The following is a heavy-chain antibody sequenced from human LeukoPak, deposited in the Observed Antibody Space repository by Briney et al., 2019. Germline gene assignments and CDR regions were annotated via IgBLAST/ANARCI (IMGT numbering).Heavy chain of an antibody. Sequence: PSETLSLTCTVSGGSISSYYWSWIRQPAGKGLKWIGRIYAGGNTNYNPSLNSRVSMSLDTSKNQFSLKLNSVTAADTAVYYCARLTGINALDIWGQGTMVTVSS. D-gene: IGHD3-10*01. CDR1: GGSISSYY. CDR3: ARLTGINALDI. CDR2: IYAGGNT. J-gene: IGHJ3*02. V-gene: IGHV4-4*07.